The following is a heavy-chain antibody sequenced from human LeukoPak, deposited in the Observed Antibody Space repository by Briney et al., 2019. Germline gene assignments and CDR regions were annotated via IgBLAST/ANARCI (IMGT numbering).Heavy chain of an antibody. J-gene: IGHJ4*02. Sequence: SETLSLTCSVSGGSISSYYWSWIRQFPGKGLEWIGDISYSGSTKYNPTLKSRATISADTSKNQFSLELTSVTAADTAVYYCAREARGSNDYYYNFWGQGTLVTVSS. CDR2: ISYSGST. CDR3: AREARGSNDYYYNF. D-gene: IGHD3-22*01. CDR1: GGSISSYY. V-gene: IGHV4-59*01.